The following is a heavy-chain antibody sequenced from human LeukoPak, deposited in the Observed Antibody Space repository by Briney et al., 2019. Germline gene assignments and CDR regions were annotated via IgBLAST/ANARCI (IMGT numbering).Heavy chain of an antibody. CDR3: AREFCGYDWGHFDY. Sequence: ASVKVSCKASGYTFTSYGISWVRQAPGQGLEWMGWISGYNGNTNYAQKLQGRVTMTTDTSTSTAYMELRSLRSDDTAVYYCAREFCGYDWGHFDYWGQGTLVTVSS. CDR1: GYTFTSYG. V-gene: IGHV1-18*04. J-gene: IGHJ4*02. D-gene: IGHD5-12*01. CDR2: ISGYNGNT.